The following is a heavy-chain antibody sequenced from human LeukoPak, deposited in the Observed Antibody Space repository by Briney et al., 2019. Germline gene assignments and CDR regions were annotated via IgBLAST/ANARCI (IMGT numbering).Heavy chain of an antibody. CDR2: IYYSGST. J-gene: IGHJ4*02. V-gene: IGHV4-59*01. D-gene: IGHD5-18*01. CDR3: ARARRDRGYSYYYFDY. Sequence: SETLSLTCTVSGGSISSYYWSWIQQPPGKGLDWIGYIYYSGSTNYNPSLKSRVTISVDTSKNQFSLKLSSVTAADTAVYYCARARRDRGYSYYYFDYWGQGTLVTVSS. CDR1: GGSISSYY.